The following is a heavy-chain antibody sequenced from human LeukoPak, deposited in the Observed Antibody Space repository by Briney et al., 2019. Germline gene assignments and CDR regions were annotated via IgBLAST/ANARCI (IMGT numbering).Heavy chain of an antibody. CDR1: GFTFSSYA. D-gene: IGHD6-13*01. CDR3: AKDGGIAEAGGWFDP. J-gene: IGHJ5*02. CDR2: ISAGGGSP. Sequence: GGSLRLSCAASGFTFSSYAMSWVRQAPGKGLEWVSAISAGGGSPYYADSVKGRFTISRDNSKNTLYLQMNSLRAEDMAVYYCAKDGGIAEAGGWFDPWGQGTLVTVSS. V-gene: IGHV3-23*01.